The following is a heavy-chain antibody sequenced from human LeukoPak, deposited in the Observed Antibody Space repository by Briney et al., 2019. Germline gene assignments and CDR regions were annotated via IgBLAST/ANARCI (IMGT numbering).Heavy chain of an antibody. Sequence: ASVKVSCKASGYTFTGYYMHWVRQAPGQGLEWMGWINPNSGGTNYAQKFQGWVTMTRDTSISTAYTELSRLRSDDTAVYYCARGSITMVRGVISPNWFDPWGQGTLVTVSS. CDR1: GYTFTGYY. J-gene: IGHJ5*02. CDR2: INPNSGGT. CDR3: ARGSITMVRGVISPNWFDP. D-gene: IGHD3-10*01. V-gene: IGHV1-2*04.